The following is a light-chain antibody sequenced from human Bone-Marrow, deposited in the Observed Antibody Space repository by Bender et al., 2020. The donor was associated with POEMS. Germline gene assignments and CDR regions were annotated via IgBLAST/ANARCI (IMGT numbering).Light chain of an antibody. J-gene: IGLJ2*01. V-gene: IGLV2-14*03. CDR3: GSYAGSQTGV. CDR2: DVS. Sequence: QSALTQPASVSGSPGQSITISCTGTSRDVGGYNYVSWYQQHPGKAPKLMIFDVSNRPSGVSNRFSGSKSGNTASLTISGLQAEDEADYYCGSYAGSQTGVFGGGTKLTVL. CDR1: SRDVGGYNY.